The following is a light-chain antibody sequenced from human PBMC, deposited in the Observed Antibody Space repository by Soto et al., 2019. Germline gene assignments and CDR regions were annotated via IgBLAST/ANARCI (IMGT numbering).Light chain of an antibody. Sequence: DIQMTQSPSSVSASIGDRVTITCRAIQIIGSWLAWYHQKPGRAPTLLIYAAFSLQSGVPSRFSGSGSGTDFTLTITSLQAEDSETDDCQQANSFPFTFGPGTRVDIK. CDR2: AAF. V-gene: IGKV1-12*02. CDR1: QIIGSW. CDR3: QQANSFPFT. J-gene: IGKJ3*01.